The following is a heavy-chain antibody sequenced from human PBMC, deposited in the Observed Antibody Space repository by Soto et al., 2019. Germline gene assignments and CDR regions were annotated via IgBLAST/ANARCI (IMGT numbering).Heavy chain of an antibody. D-gene: IGHD2-15*01. CDR1: GASTSNYY. V-gene: IGHV4-59*01. J-gene: IGHJ4*02. CDR2: ISYSGNT. Sequence: SETLSLTFIISGASTSNYYWSWIRQSPGKGLEWIGYISYSGNTNYNPSLKSRVTISVDTSKDQLSLKVTSVTAADTAMYYCACLRGKRGSPMDYWGQGTQVTVSS. CDR3: ACLRGKRGSPMDY.